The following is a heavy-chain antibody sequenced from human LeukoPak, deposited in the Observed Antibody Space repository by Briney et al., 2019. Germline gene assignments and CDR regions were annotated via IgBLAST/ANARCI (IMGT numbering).Heavy chain of an antibody. CDR3: ARDSKGEDYGDYGPKKEDY. Sequence: GGSLRLSCAASGFTFSSYWMSWVRQAPGKGLEWVANIKQDGSEKYYVDSVKGRFTISRDNAKNSLYLQMNSLRAEGTAVYYCARDSKGEDYGDYGPKKEDYWGQGTLVTVSS. V-gene: IGHV3-7*01. CDR1: GFTFSSYW. J-gene: IGHJ4*02. CDR2: IKQDGSEK. D-gene: IGHD4-17*01.